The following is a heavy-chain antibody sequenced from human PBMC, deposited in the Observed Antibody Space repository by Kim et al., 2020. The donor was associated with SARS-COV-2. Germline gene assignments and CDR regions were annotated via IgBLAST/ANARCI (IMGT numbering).Heavy chain of an antibody. J-gene: IGHJ4*02. CDR1: GFTFSSYS. D-gene: IGHD5-12*01. Sequence: GGSLRLSCAASGFTFSSYSMNWVRQAPGKGLEWVSSISSSSSYIYYADSVKGRFTISRDNAKNSLYLQMNSLRAEDTAVYYCARYGYSGYANDYWGQGTLVTVSS. CDR2: ISSSSSYI. V-gene: IGHV3-21*01. CDR3: ARYGYSGYANDY.